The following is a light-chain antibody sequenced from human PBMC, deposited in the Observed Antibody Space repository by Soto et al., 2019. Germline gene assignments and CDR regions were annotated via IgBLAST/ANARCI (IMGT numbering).Light chain of an antibody. CDR1: QSVGSS. Sequence: EIVLTQSPATLSLSPGNRATLSCRASQSVGSSLAWYQHQPGQAPRLLIYDASNRATGIPARFSGSGSGTHVTLSISSLEPEDCAVYYCQHRSNWPSVTFGGGTKLKIK. CDR2: DAS. CDR3: QHRSNWPSVT. J-gene: IGKJ4*01. V-gene: IGKV3-11*01.